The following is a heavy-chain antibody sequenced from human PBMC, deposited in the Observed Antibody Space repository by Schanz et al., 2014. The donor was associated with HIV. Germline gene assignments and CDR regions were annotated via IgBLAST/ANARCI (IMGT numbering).Heavy chain of an antibody. D-gene: IGHD6-19*01. CDR2: ISYDGTKK. CDR3: AKMARSVAANTNFDY. V-gene: IGHV3-30*18. J-gene: IGHJ4*02. CDR1: GFTFNSYG. Sequence: QVQLMESGGGVVQPGTPLKLSCVGSGFTFNSYGMHWVRQAPGKGLEWVAVISYDGTKKHYADSVKGRFMISRDNSNNTLYLQMNSLRAEDTAVYYCAKMARSVAANTNFDYWGQGTLVTVSS.